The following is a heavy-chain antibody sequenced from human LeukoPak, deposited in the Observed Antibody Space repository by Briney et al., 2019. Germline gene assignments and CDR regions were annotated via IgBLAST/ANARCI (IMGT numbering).Heavy chain of an antibody. CDR2: IYYSGGT. CDR1: GGSISSYY. J-gene: IGHJ6*02. Sequence: PSETLSLTCTVSGGSISSYYWSWIRQPPGKGLEWIGYIYYSGGTNYNPSLKSRVTISVDTSKNQFSLKLSSVTAADTAVYYCARTPYYYYYGMDGWGQGTTVTVSS. CDR3: ARTPYYYYYGMDG. V-gene: IGHV4-59*01.